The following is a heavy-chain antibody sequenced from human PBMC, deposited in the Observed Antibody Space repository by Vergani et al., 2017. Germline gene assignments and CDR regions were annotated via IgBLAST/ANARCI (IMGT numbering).Heavy chain of an antibody. CDR3: ETWYYYVSGSYYY. D-gene: IGHD3-10*01. CDR2: FDPEDGET. Sequence: QVQLVQSGAEVKKPGASVKVSCKVSGSTLTELSMHWVRQAPGKGLEWMGGFDPEDGETIYAQKFQGRVTMTENTSTDTAYMELSSRRPEDTAVDYCETWYYYVSGSYYYGGQGSLVTVSS. V-gene: IGHV1-24*01. J-gene: IGHJ1*01. CDR1: GSTLTELS.